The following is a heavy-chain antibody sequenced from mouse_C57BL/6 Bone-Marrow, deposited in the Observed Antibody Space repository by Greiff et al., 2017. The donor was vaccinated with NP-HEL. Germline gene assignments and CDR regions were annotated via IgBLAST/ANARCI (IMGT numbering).Heavy chain of an antibody. V-gene: IGHV1-76*01. CDR3: ARGRVYYRAYYAMDY. D-gene: IGHD2-14*01. Sequence: VKLQESGAELVRPGASVKLSCKASGYTFTDYYINWVKQRPGQGLEWIARIYPGSGNTYYNEKFKGKATLTAEKSSSTAYMQLSSLTSEDSAVYFCARGRVYYRAYYAMDYWGQGTSVTVSS. CDR1: GYTFTDYY. J-gene: IGHJ4*01. CDR2: IYPGSGNT.